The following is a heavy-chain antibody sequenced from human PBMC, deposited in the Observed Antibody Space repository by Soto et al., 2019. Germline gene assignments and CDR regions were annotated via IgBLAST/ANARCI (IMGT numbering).Heavy chain of an antibody. V-gene: IGHV1-69*13. Sequence: SVKVSCKASGGTFSSYAISWVRQAPGQGLEWMGGIIPIFGTANYAQKFQGRVTITADESTSTAYMELSSLRSEDTAVYYCARGGIAVAGDDYWGQGTLVTVSS. D-gene: IGHD6-19*01. CDR3: ARGGIAVAGDDY. J-gene: IGHJ4*02. CDR2: IIPIFGTA. CDR1: GGTFSSYA.